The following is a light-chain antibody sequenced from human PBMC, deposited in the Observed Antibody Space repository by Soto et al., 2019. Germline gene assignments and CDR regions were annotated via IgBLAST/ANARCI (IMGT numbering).Light chain of an antibody. CDR1: SSNIGSYT. CDR2: SND. V-gene: IGLV1-44*01. J-gene: IGLJ2*01. Sequence: QPVLTQPPSASGTPGQRVTLSCSGSSSNIGSYTVNWYQQLPGTAPKLLIYSNDQRPSGVPDRFSGSRSGTSASLAISGLQSEDEADYYCAAWIGSLESRVFGGGTKLTVL. CDR3: AAWIGSLESRV.